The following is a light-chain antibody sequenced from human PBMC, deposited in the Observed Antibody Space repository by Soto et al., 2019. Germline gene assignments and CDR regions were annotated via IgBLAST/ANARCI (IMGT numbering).Light chain of an antibody. V-gene: IGLV1-40*01. CDR2: GNS. CDR3: QSYDSSLSGFVV. J-gene: IGLJ2*01. Sequence: QSVLTQPPSVSGAPGQGVTISCTGSSSNIGAGYDVHWFQQLPGTAPKLLIHGNSNRPSGVPDRFSGSKSVASASLAITGLQAEDEADYYCQSYDSSLSGFVVFGGGTKVTVL. CDR1: SSNIGAGYD.